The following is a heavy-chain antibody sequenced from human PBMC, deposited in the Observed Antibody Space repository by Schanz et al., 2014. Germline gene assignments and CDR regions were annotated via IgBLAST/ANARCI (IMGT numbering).Heavy chain of an antibody. J-gene: IGHJ4*02. Sequence: VQLLESGGGVVQPGTSLILSCSVSGFSLNTYGIHWFRQPAGKGLEWVAVISYDGSNKYYADSVKGRFTISRDNSKNTLYLQMNTLRAEDTAVYYCARPRFDYGEVDYWGQGTLVTVSS. CDR3: ARPRFDYGEVDY. CDR2: ISYDGSNK. D-gene: IGHD4-17*01. CDR1: GFSLNTYG. V-gene: IGHV3-30*19.